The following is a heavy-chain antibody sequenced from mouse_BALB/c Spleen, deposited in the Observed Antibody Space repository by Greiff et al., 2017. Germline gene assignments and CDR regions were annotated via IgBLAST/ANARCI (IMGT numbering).Heavy chain of an antibody. CDR3: ARGGNAFAY. J-gene: IGHJ3*01. Sequence: QVQLQQSGAELVKPGASVKMSCKASGYTFTSYWMHWVKQRPGQGLEWIGYINPCTGYTEYNQKFKDKATLTADKSSNTAYMQLSSLTSEDSAVYYCARGGNAFAYWGQGTLVTVSA. CDR2: INPCTGYT. D-gene: IGHD2-1*01. CDR1: GYTFTSYW. V-gene: IGHV1-7*01.